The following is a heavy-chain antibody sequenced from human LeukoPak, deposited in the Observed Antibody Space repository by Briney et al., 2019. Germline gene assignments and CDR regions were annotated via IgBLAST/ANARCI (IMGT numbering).Heavy chain of an antibody. CDR3: ARDVSRIVGYGLDI. Sequence: ASVRLSCKASGYTFTDYFMHWVRQAPGQGLEWMGWVNPKSTGTNIAQKFRGRVTLTSDTSSSTVYMEMSRLTSDDTAVYYCARDVSRIVGYGLDIWGQGTMVTVSS. D-gene: IGHD4-17*01. CDR2: VNPKSTGT. V-gene: IGHV1-2*02. CDR1: GYTFTDYF. J-gene: IGHJ3*02.